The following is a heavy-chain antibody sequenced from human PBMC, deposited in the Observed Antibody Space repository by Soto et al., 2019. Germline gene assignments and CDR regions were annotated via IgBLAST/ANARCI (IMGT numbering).Heavy chain of an antibody. CDR2: IHHSGST. J-gene: IGHJ6*03. Sequence: QVQLQESGPGLVKPSGTLSLTCAVSGGSVTISNWWSWVRQTPGKGLEWIGQIHHSGSTNYNPSLTSRVTISVDKSKHQFSVELESVTAADTAVYYCARGGYYFYVDVWGKGTTVTVSS. CDR1: GGSVTISNW. CDR3: ARGGYYFYVDV. D-gene: IGHD1-26*01. V-gene: IGHV4-4*02.